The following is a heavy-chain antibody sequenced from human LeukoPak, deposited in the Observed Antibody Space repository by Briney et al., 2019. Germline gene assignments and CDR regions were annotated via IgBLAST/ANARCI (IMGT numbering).Heavy chain of an antibody. D-gene: IGHD3-22*01. Sequence: SETLSLTCTVSGGSIFSYYWNWIRQPPGKGLEWIGYIDYSGSTNYNPSLKSRVTISVDTSKNQFSLKLSSVTAADTAVYYCARGSYYDSSGYFPDAFDIWGQGTMVTVSS. CDR2: IDYSGST. CDR1: GGSIFSYY. J-gene: IGHJ3*02. CDR3: ARGSYYDSSGYFPDAFDI. V-gene: IGHV4-59*01.